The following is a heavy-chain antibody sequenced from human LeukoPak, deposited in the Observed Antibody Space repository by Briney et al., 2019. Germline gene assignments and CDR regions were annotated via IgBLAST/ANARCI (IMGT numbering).Heavy chain of an antibody. V-gene: IGHV3-53*01. CDR2: IYSGGIT. D-gene: IGHD1-26*01. Sequence: GGSLRLSCAASGFTVSSNHMSWVRQAPGKGLEWVSLIYSGGITYYADSVKGRFTISRDNSKNTLYLQMNSLRAEDTAVYYCARTRVGMGSPYYFDYWGQGTLVTVSS. J-gene: IGHJ4*02. CDR3: ARTRVGMGSPYYFDY. CDR1: GFTVSSNH.